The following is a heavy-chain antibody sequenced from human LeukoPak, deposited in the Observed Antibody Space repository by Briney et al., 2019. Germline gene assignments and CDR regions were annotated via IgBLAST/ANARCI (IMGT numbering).Heavy chain of an antibody. V-gene: IGHV1-24*01. CDR2: FDPEDGET. J-gene: IGHJ4*02. D-gene: IGHD1-26*01. Sequence: ASVKVSCKASGYTLTELSMHWVRQAPGKGLEWMGGFDPEDGETIYAQKFQGRVTMTEDTSTDTAYMELSSLRSEDTAVYYCATHEVVGAPRNHYFDYWGQGTLVTVSS. CDR1: GYTLTELS. CDR3: ATHEVVGAPRNHYFDY.